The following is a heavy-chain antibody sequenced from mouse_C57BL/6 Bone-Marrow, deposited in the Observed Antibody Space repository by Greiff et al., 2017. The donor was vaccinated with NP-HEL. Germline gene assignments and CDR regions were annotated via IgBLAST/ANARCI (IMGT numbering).Heavy chain of an antibody. CDR2: ITHSGET. J-gene: IGHJ2*01. D-gene: IGHD3-2*02. CDR3: AGDSSGDGEFDY. CDR1: GFPITSGYY. V-gene: IGHV12-3*01. Sequence: VQRVESGPGLVKPSQSLFLTCSITGFPITSGYYWIWIRQSPGKPLEWMGYITHSGETFYNPSLQSPISITRDTSKNQFFLQLNSVTTEDTAMFYWAGDSSGDGEFDYWGQGTTLTVSS.